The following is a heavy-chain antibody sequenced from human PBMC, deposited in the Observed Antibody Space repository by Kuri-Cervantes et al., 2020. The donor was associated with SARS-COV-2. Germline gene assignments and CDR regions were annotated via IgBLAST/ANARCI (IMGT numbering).Heavy chain of an antibody. Sequence: ASVKVSCKVSGYTLTELSMHWVRQAPGKGLEWMGGFDPEDGETIYAQKFQGRVTMTEDTSTDTAYMELSSLRAEDTAVYYCARDSNVRDPNYYYYYMDVWGKGTTVTVSS. CDR2: FDPEDGET. D-gene: IGHD2-8*01. V-gene: IGHV1-24*01. J-gene: IGHJ6*03. CDR1: GYTLTELS. CDR3: ARDSNVRDPNYYYYYMDV.